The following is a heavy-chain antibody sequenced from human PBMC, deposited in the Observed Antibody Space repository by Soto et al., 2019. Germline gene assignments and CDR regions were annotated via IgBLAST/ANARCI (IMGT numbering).Heavy chain of an antibody. D-gene: IGHD2-2*01. CDR3: ASSSRGAYPNWSAP. CDR1: GYNFMRYG. J-gene: IGHJ5*02. CDR2: INVDNGET. V-gene: IGHV1-18*04. Sequence: QVQLVQSVSEVKKPGASVKVSCKASGYNFMRYGFTWVRQAPGQGLDWRGWINVDNGETKYPRKIQRRVTMTTDTAPSTFYIAPRSPTPDATPVYSCASSSRGAYPNWSAPWSHGTPVTVSS.